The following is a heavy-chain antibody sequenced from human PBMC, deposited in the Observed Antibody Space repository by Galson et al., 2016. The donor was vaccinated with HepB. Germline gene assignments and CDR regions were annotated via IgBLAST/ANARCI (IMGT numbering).Heavy chain of an antibody. J-gene: IGHJ4*02. D-gene: IGHD2-21*02. Sequence: SLRLSCAASGFTFSAFTAHWVRRGPGKGLEYVSAMSSNGDRTYHADSVKGRFTISRDNSKNTLFLQMSSLTDEDTAVYYCLMGDFADFWGQGTLVTVSS. CDR3: LMGDFADF. V-gene: IGHV3-64D*06. CDR2: MSSNGDRT. CDR1: GFTFSAFT.